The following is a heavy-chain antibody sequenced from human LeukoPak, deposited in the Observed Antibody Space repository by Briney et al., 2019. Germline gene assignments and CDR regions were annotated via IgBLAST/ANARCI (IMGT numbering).Heavy chain of an antibody. CDR2: IKQGGSEK. CDR1: GFTFSDYW. CDR3: LRDRGSCTYDC. J-gene: IGHJ4*02. Sequence: GSLRLSCAASGFTFSDYWINWVRQAPGKGREWVASIKQGGSEKYYVVSVKGRFTISRNNAKDSLYLQMNTLRAEATAVYYCLRDRGSCTYDCWGQGTLVTVSS. V-gene: IGHV3-7*01.